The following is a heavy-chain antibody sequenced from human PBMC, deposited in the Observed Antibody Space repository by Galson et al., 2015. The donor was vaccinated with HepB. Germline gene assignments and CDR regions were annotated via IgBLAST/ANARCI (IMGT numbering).Heavy chain of an antibody. J-gene: IGHJ4*02. CDR1: GFALSNYG. CDR2: FGTSGDKT. V-gene: IGHV3-23*01. CDR3: AKRLFVPTDC. Sequence: SLRLSCAASGFALSNYGMNWVRPAPGKGLEWVSGFGTSGDKTSYADSVKGRFTISRDNSRNTLYLQMNSLRAEDTAVYYCAKRLFVPTDCWGQGTLVTVSS.